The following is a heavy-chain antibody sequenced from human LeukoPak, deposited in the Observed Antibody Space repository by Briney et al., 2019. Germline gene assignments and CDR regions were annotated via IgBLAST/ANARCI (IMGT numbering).Heavy chain of an antibody. Sequence: GGSLRLSCAAPGFTFSSYAMSSVRQAPGKGVEWVSAISGSGGSTYYADSVKGRFTISRDNSKNTLYLQMNSLRAEDTAVYHCAKDWSQVGSFMDVWGKGTTVTVSS. CDR1: GFTFSSYA. J-gene: IGHJ6*04. CDR2: ISGSGGST. D-gene: IGHD3-3*01. CDR3: AKDWSQVGSFMDV. V-gene: IGHV3-23*01.